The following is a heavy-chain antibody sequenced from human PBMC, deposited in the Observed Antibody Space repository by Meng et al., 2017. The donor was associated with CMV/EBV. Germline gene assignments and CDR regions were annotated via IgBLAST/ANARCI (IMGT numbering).Heavy chain of an antibody. V-gene: IGHV1-18*01. J-gene: IGHJ4*02. CDR3: ARDRSYCSGGSCYKIYDY. CDR1: GYTFNMFG. CDR2: ISPYNGNT. D-gene: IGHD2-15*01. Sequence: ASVKVSCKTSGYTFNMFGITWVRQAPGQGLEWVAWISPYNGNTNYAQKLQGRVTMTTDTSTSTAYMELRSLRSDDTAVYYCARDRSYCSGGSCYKIYDYWGQGTLVTVSS.